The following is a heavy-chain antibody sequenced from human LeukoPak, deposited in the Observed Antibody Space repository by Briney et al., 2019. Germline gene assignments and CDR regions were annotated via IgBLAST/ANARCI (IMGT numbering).Heavy chain of an antibody. V-gene: IGHV4-59*01. CDR1: GGSISSYY. CDR3: ARGHLRGSSGEDYYYYYGMDV. CDR2: IYYSVST. Sequence: PSETLSLTCTVSGGSISSYYWSWIRQPPGKGLEWIGYIYYSVSTNYNPSLKSRVTISVDTSKNQFSLKLSSVTAADTAVYYCARGHLRGSSGEDYYYYYGMDVWGQGTTVTVSS. D-gene: IGHD6-19*01. J-gene: IGHJ6*02.